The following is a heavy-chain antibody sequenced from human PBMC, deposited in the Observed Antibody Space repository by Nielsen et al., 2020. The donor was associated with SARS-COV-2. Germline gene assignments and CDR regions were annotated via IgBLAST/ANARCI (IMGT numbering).Heavy chain of an antibody. CDR1: GFSFNNYG. V-gene: IGHV3-30*03. D-gene: IGHD5-12*01. J-gene: IGHJ4*02. Sequence: GEFLKISCAASGFSFNNYGMHWVRQAPGKGLEWVAYVSYEGSKEFYADSVKGRFTISRDFSKTTLYLQMNSLRAEDTAMYYCARGVGYRDYWGQGTLVTVSS. CDR2: VSYEGSKE. CDR3: ARGVGYRDY.